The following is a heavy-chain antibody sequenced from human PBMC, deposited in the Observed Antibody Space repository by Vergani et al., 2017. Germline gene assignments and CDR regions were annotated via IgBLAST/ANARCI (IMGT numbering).Heavy chain of an antibody. V-gene: IGHV4-34*01. J-gene: IGHJ3*02. Sequence: QVQLQQWGAGLLKPSETLSLTCAVSGGSLSGYYWSWIRQPPGKGLEWIGEINHSGSTNYNPSLKSRVTISVDTSKNQFSLRLNSVTAADTAVYYCARERRDIVANDAFDIWGQGTVVTVSS. CDR3: ARERRDIVANDAFDI. CDR1: GGSLSGYY. D-gene: IGHD5-12*01. CDR2: INHSGST.